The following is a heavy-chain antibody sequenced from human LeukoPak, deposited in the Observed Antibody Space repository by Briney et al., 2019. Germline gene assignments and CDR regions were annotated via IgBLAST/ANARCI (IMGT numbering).Heavy chain of an antibody. CDR2: MNPNSGNT. CDR3: ARAYYYGSGSNDYYYYYYMDV. J-gene: IGHJ6*03. Sequence: GASVTVSCTASGYTFTSYDINWVRQATGQGLEWMGWMNPNSGNTVYAQQFEGRVTITRNTSISTAYMELSRLRSEDTAVYYCARAYYYGSGSNDYYYYYYMDVWGKGTTVTVSS. CDR1: GYTFTSYD. V-gene: IGHV1-8*03. D-gene: IGHD3-10*01.